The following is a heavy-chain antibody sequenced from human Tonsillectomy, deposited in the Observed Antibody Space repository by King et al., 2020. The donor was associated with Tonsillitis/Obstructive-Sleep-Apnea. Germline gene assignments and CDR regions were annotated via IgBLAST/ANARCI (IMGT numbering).Heavy chain of an antibody. Sequence: QLVQSGAEVKKPGESLKISCKGSGYIFTNYWIGWVRQMPGKGLEWMGIIYPGDSHTTYSPSFQGQVTISADKSISTAYLQWSSLKASDTAMYYCARRGYSGYTELDPWGQGTLVTVSS. V-gene: IGHV5-51*01. J-gene: IGHJ5*02. CDR2: IYPGDSHT. D-gene: IGHD5-12*01. CDR3: ARRGYSGYTELDP. CDR1: GYIFTNYW.